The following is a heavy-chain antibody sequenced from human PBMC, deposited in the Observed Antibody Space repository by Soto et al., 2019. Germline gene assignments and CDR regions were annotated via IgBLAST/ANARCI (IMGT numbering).Heavy chain of an antibody. Sequence: PSETLSLTCTVSGGSISSGDYYWSWIRQPPGKGLEWIGYIYYSGSTYYNPSLKSRVTISVDTSKNQFPLKLSSVTAADTAVYYCARDLTYYYGSRSYKPYYYYYGMDVWGQGTTVTVSS. CDR1: GGSISSGDYY. CDR3: ARDLTYYYGSRSYKPYYYYYGMDV. J-gene: IGHJ6*02. V-gene: IGHV4-30-4*01. D-gene: IGHD3-10*01. CDR2: IYYSGST.